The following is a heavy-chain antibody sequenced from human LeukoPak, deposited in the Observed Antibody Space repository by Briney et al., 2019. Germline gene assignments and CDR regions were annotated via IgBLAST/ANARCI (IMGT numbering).Heavy chain of an antibody. Sequence: SETLSLTCTVSGGSISSGGYYWSWIRQHPGKGLEWIGYIYYSGSTYYNPSLKSRVTISVDTSKNQFSLKLSSVTAADTAVYYCARILITMIVVDAFDIWGQGTMVTVSS. CDR3: ARILITMIVVDAFDI. CDR2: IYYSGST. V-gene: IGHV4-31*03. CDR1: GGSISSGGYY. J-gene: IGHJ3*02. D-gene: IGHD3-22*01.